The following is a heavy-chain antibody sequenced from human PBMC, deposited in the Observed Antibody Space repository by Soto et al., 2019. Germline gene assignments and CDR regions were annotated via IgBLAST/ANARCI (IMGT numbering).Heavy chain of an antibody. CDR1: GGSISSGGYY. D-gene: IGHD3-9*01. CDR2: IYYSGST. CDR3: ARVGSLAGCTPSGSYHMDV. V-gene: IGHV4-31*03. J-gene: IGHJ6*02. Sequence: SETLSLTCTVSGGSISSGGYYWSWIRQHPGKGLEWIGYIYYSGSTYYNPSLKSRVTISVDTSKNQFSLKLSSVTAADTAVYYCARVGSLAGCTPSGSYHMDVWGQGTTVTVSS.